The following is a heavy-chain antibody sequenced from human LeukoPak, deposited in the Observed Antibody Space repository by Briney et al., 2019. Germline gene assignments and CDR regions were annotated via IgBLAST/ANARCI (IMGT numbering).Heavy chain of an antibody. CDR2: IYYSGCT. V-gene: IGHV4-31*03. CDR1: GGSISSGGYY. CDR3: ARAEYGPGDY. Sequence: SETLSLTCTVSGGSISSGGYYWSWIRRHPGKGLEWIGYIYYSGCTYYNPSLKSRVTISVDTSKNQFSLKLSSVTAADTAVYYCARAEYGPGDYWGQGTLVTVSS. D-gene: IGHD6-6*01. J-gene: IGHJ4*02.